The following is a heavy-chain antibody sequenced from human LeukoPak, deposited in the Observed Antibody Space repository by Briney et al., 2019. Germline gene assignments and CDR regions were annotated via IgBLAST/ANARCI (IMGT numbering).Heavy chain of an antibody. Sequence: ASVKVSCKASGYTFTSYAMNWVRQAPGQGLEWMGWMNPNTGGTTYAQKFQGRVTMTRDTSTSTVYMELSSLRSEDTAVYYCARDPETMVQYYFDYWGQGTLVTVSS. J-gene: IGHJ4*02. D-gene: IGHD3-10*01. CDR1: GYTFTSYA. CDR3: ARDPETMVQYYFDY. V-gene: IGHV1-8*02. CDR2: MNPNTGGT.